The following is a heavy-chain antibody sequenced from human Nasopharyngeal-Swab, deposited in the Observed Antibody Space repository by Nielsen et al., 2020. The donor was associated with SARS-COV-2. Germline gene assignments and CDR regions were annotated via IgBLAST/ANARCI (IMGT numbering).Heavy chain of an antibody. D-gene: IGHD3-10*01. J-gene: IGHJ4*02. CDR2: IKSKTDGGTT. V-gene: IGHV3-15*01. CDR1: GFTFSNAW. Sequence: ESLKISCAASGFTFSNAWMSWVRQAPGKGLEWVGRIKSKTDGGTTDYAAPVKGRFTISRDDSKNTLYLQMNSLKTEDTAVYYCTTTLIRGLTRGEWGQGTLVTVSS. CDR3: TTTLIRGLTRGE.